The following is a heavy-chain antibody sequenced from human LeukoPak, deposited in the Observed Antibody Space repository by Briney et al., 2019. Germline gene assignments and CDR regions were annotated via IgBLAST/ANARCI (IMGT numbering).Heavy chain of an antibody. CDR2: ISGSGGST. J-gene: IGHJ6*02. D-gene: IGHD6-19*01. V-gene: IGHV3-23*01. CDR1: GFTFSSYA. CDR3: AKDLPSSGWYYYYYGMDV. Sequence: GGSLRLSCAASGFTFSSYAMSWVRQAPGKGLEWVSAISGSGGSTYYADSVKGRFTISRDNSKNTLYLRMNSLRAEDTAVYYCAKDLPSSGWYYYYYGMDVWGQGTTVTVSS.